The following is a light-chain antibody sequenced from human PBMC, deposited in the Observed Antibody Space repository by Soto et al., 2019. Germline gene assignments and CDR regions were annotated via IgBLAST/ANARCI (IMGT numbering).Light chain of an antibody. CDR1: SSDVGSYNL. CDR3: CSYAGSRYV. J-gene: IGLJ1*01. CDR2: EVS. Sequence: QSVLTQPASVSGSPGQSITISCTGTSSDVGSYNLVSWYQQHPGKAPKLMIYEVSKRPSGVSNRFSGSKSGNTASLTISGLQAEDEADYYCCSYAGSRYVFGTGTKLTVL. V-gene: IGLV2-23*02.